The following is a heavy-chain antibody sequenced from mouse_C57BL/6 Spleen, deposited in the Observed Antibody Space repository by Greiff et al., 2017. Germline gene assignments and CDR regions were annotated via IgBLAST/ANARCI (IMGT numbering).Heavy chain of an antibody. J-gene: IGHJ2*01. CDR3: ARHVSNYYGYYFDY. CDR2: LYPGRGSI. Sequence: QVQLQQSGAELVKPGASVKLSCKASGYTFTEYTIHWVKQRFGQGLEWIGWLYPGRGSIKYNEKFKDKATLTADKSSNTVYMELSRLTPKDTAVYTCARHVSNYYGYYFDYWGQGTTLTVSS. V-gene: IGHV1-62-2*01. CDR1: GYTFTEYT. D-gene: IGHD1-1*01.